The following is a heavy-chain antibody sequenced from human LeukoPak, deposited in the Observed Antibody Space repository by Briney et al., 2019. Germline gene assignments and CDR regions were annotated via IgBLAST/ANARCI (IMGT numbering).Heavy chain of an antibody. J-gene: IGHJ4*02. D-gene: IGHD3-22*01. CDR3: ATEETYYYDSSGYYPGY. CDR1: GFTFSSYA. V-gene: IGHV3-30-3*01. CDR2: ISYDGSNK. Sequence: GGSLRLSCAASGFTFSSYAMHWVRQAPGKGLEWVAVISYDGSNKYYADSVKGRFTISRDNSKNTLYLQMNSLRAEDTAVYYCATEETYYYDSSGYYPGYWGQGTLVTVSS.